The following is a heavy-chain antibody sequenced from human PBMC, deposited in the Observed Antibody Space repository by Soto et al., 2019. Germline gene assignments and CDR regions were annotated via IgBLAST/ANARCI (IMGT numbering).Heavy chain of an antibody. J-gene: IGHJ4*02. CDR1: GFTFSSYA. D-gene: IGHD3-22*01. Sequence: GGSLRLSCAASGFTFSSYAMSWVRQAPGKGLEWVSAISGSGGSTYYADSVKGRFTISRDNSKNTLYLQMNSLRAEDTAVYYFAKDRYSTYYYDSSGYYNYFDYWGQGTLVTVSS. CDR2: ISGSGGST. CDR3: AKDRYSTYYYDSSGYYNYFDY. V-gene: IGHV3-23*01.